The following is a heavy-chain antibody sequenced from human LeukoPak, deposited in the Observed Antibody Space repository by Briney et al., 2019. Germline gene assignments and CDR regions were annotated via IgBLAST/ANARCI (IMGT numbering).Heavy chain of an antibody. CDR1: GFSISTGYY. D-gene: IGHD3-22*01. Sequence: SETLSLTCAVSGFSISTGYYWDWIRQPPGKGLEWIGNIFHSGTTYYNPSLKSRVTISVDTSKNQFSLKLTSVTAADTAVYYCARAAYDTLDYWGQGTLVGVSS. J-gene: IGHJ4*02. CDR2: IFHSGTT. V-gene: IGHV4-38-2*01. CDR3: ARAAYDTLDY.